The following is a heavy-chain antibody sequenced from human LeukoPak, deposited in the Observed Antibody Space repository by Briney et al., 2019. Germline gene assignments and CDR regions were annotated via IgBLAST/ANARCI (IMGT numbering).Heavy chain of an antibody. CDR1: GFTFSSCG. CDR2: ISWNSGSI. Sequence: GGSLRLSCAASGFTFSSCGMHWVRQAPGKGLEWVSGISWNSGSIGYADSVKGRFTISRDNAKNSLYLQMNSLRAEDTALYYCAKDAWFDPWGQGTLVTVSS. V-gene: IGHV3-9*01. CDR3: AKDAWFDP. J-gene: IGHJ5*02.